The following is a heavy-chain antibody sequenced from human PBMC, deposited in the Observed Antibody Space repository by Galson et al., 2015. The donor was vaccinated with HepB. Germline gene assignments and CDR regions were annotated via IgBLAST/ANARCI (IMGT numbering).Heavy chain of an antibody. V-gene: IGHV1-69*01. J-gene: IGHJ6*03. CDR1: GGTFSSYA. CDR2: IIPIFGTA. Sequence: CKASGGTFSSYAISWVRQAPGQGLEWMGGIIPIFGTANYAQKFQGRVTITADESTSTAYMELSSLRSEDTAVYYCARDWNYDYIWGSYRSGGYYYMDVWGKGTTVTVSS. D-gene: IGHD3-16*02. CDR3: ARDWNYDYIWGSYRSGGYYYMDV.